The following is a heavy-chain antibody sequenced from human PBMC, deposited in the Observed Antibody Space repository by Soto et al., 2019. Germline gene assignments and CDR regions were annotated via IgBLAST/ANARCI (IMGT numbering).Heavy chain of an antibody. J-gene: IGHJ5*02. Sequence: PSETLSLTCSVSGGSTSGRTYYWGWIRQPPGQGLEWIGSVYYSGTAYYNSSLKTRVTMSVDLSKNQFSLRLTSVTAADTAVYYCATSADNWFDPWGQGTLVTVSS. CDR3: ATSADNWFDP. V-gene: IGHV4-39*01. CDR2: VYYSGTA. CDR1: GGSTSGRTYY.